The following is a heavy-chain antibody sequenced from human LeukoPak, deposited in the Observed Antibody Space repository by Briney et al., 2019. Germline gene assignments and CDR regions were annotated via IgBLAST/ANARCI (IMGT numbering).Heavy chain of an antibody. J-gene: IGHJ4*02. Sequence: AGGSLRLSCAASGFTVITNDMTWGRQAPGKGLEWVSVLYSDGNTKYADSVQGRFTIFRDNSKNTLYLEMNSLRPEDTAVYYCARGVEPLAANTLAYWGQGTLVTVSS. CDR1: GFTVITND. CDR2: LYSDGNT. V-gene: IGHV3-53*01. D-gene: IGHD1-14*01. CDR3: ARGVEPLAANTLAY.